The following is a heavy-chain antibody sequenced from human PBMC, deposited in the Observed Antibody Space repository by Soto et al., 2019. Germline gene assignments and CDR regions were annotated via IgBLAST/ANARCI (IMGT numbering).Heavy chain of an antibody. CDR1: GFTFDDYA. V-gene: IGHV3-9*01. CDR3: AKDIARRAIVAKNAMDV. CDR2: ISWNSGSI. D-gene: IGHD3-22*01. Sequence: LRLSCAASGFTFDDYAMHWVRQAPGKGLEWVSGISWNSGSIGYADSVKGRFTISRDNAKNSRYLQMNSLRAEDTALYYCAKDIARRAIVAKNAMDVWGQGTTVTVSS. J-gene: IGHJ6*02.